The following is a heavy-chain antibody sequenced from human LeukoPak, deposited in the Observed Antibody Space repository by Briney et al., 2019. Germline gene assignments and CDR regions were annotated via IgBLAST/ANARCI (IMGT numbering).Heavy chain of an antibody. CDR1: GGSVSDFY. CDR2: VYYGGST. J-gene: IGHJ6*03. Sequence: PSETLSLTCSISGGSVSDFYECGIRQSPGKGLEWIGYVYYGGSTTYSPSLKSRVSISRDTSRNHLSLKLTSVTAADTAVYYCARNGGSRFFYYYLDIWGEGTTVSVSS. D-gene: IGHD3-16*01. CDR3: ARNGGSRFFYYYLDI. V-gene: IGHV4-59*02.